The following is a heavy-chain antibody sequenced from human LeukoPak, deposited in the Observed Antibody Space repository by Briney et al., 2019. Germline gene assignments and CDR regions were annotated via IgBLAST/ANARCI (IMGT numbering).Heavy chain of an antibody. Sequence: SETLSLTCAVYGGSFSGYYWSWIRQPPGKGLEWIGEINHSGSTNYNPSLKSRVTISVDTSKNQFSLKLSSVTAADTAVYYCARGRPKGILNGSYYYFDYWGQGTLVTVSS. V-gene: IGHV4-34*01. CDR3: ARGRPKGILNGSYYYFDY. CDR2: INHSGST. CDR1: GGSFSGYY. J-gene: IGHJ4*02. D-gene: IGHD3-9*01.